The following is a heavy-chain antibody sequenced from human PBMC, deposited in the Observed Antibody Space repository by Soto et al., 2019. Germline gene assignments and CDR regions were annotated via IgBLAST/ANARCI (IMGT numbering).Heavy chain of an antibody. CDR3: ARDKGYSSSWYQPNSYARYNWFDP. CDR2: IKQDGSEK. CDR1: GFTFSSYW. D-gene: IGHD6-13*01. V-gene: IGHV3-7*04. J-gene: IGHJ5*02. Sequence: PGGSLRLSCAASGFTFSSYWMSWVRQAPGKGLEWVANIKQDGSEKYYVDSVKGRFTISRDNAKNSLYLQMNSLRAEDTAAYYCARDKGYSSSWYQPNSYARYNWFDPWGQGTLVTVSS.